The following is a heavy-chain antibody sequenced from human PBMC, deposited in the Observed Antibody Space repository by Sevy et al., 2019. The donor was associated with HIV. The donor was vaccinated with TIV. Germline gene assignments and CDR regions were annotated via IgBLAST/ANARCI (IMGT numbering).Heavy chain of an antibody. CDR2: IKSEFDGGAI. Sequence: GGSLRLSCTASGFTFSSAWMSWVRQAPGKGLEWVGRIKSEFDGGAIDYAEPVKGRFTISREDSKKTVYLQMNSLKTEDTAVYYCITDPAYRGYDEEVINYYFYGMDVWGQGTTVTVSS. CDR1: GFTFSSAW. D-gene: IGHD5-12*01. CDR3: ITDPAYRGYDEEVINYYFYGMDV. V-gene: IGHV3-15*01. J-gene: IGHJ6*02.